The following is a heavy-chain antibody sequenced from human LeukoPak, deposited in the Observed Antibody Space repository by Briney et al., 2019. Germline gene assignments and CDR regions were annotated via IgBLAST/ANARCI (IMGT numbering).Heavy chain of an antibody. J-gene: IGHJ4*02. Sequence: SETLSLTCAVSGYSINGGYYWGWIRQTPEKGLEWIASIYPPGKTYYNPSLKSRVTISTDTSKNQFSLKLSSVTAADTAVYYCAGKYYYDSSGYFYVDYWGQGTLVTVPS. V-gene: IGHV4-38-2*01. CDR2: IYPPGKT. CDR1: GYSINGGYY. D-gene: IGHD3-22*01. CDR3: AGKYYYDSSGYFYVDY.